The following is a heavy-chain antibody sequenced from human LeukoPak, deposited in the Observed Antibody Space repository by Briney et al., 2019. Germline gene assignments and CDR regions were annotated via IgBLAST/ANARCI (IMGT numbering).Heavy chain of an antibody. CDR3: ARVTLGGGWLRPFNWFDP. Sequence: GASVKVSCKASGYTFTSYGISWVRQAPGQGLEWMGWINPNSGGTNYAQKFQGRVTMTRDTSISTAYMELSRLRSDDTAVYYCARVTLGGGWLRPFNWFDPWGQGTLVTVSS. D-gene: IGHD3-16*01. CDR1: GYTFTSYG. CDR2: INPNSGGT. V-gene: IGHV1-2*02. J-gene: IGHJ5*02.